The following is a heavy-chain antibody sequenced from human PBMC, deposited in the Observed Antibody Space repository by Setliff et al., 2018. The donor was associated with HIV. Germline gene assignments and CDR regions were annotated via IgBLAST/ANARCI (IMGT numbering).Heavy chain of an antibody. CDR2: INAGTGNT. V-gene: IGHV1-3*01. CDR3: GVGPEKIYYYYGMDV. D-gene: IGHD1-26*01. Sequence: ASVKVSCKASGYTFTSYAMHWVRQAPGQRLEWMGWINAGTGNTKYSQNFQGRVTFSRDTSASTAYMELSSLRSEDTAVYYCGVGPEKIYYYYGMDVWGQGTTVTVSS. CDR1: GYTFTSYA. J-gene: IGHJ6*02.